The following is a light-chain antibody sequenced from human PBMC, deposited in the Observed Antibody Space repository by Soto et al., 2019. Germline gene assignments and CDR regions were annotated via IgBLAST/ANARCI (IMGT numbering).Light chain of an antibody. V-gene: IGLV1-40*01. CDR1: SSNIGAGYD. CDR2: GNS. Sequence: QSVLTQPPSVSGAPGQRVNISYIGSSSNIGAGYDVHWYQQLPGTAPKLLIYGNSNRPSGVPDRFSGSKSGTSASLAITGLQAEDEADYYCQSYDSSLSGSVVFGGGTKLTVL. J-gene: IGLJ2*01. CDR3: QSYDSSLSGSVV.